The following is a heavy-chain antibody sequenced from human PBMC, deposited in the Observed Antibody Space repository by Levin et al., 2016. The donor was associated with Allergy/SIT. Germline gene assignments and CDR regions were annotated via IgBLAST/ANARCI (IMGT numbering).Heavy chain of an antibody. J-gene: IGHJ5*02. CDR3: ARCRAPSITGTSWFDP. CDR2: IYYSGST. D-gene: IGHD1-7*01. V-gene: IGHV4-30-4*07. Sequence: WIRQPPGKGLEWIGYIYYSGSTYYNPSLKSRVTISVDTSKNQFSLKLSSVTAADTAVYYCARCRAPSITGTSWFDPWGQGTLVTVSS.